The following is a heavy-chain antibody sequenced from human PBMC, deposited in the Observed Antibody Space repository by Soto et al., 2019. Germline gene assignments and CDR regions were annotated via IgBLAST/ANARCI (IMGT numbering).Heavy chain of an antibody. CDR3: GKLEGRGQIDF. J-gene: IGHJ4*02. Sequence: PGGSLRVSCVTSGFIFRSNTMVWVRQAPGKGLEWVSAISGSGKTIYYADSVKGRFTVSRDNAKSTLSVQMNSLRAEDTAVYYCGKLEGRGQIDFWGQGTLVTVAS. CDR1: GFIFRSNT. D-gene: IGHD3-10*01. CDR2: ISGSGKTI. V-gene: IGHV3-23*01.